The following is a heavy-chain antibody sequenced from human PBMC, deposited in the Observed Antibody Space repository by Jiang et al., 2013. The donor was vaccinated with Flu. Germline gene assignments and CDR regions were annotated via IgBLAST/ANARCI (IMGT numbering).Heavy chain of an antibody. Sequence: SQTLSLTCAISGDSVSSNSAAWNWIRQSPSRGLEWLGRTYYRSKWYNDYAVSVKSRITINPDTSKNQFSLQLNSVTPEDTAVYYCASSYSSGWYTYLGRPYFQHWGQGTLVTVSS. V-gene: IGHV6-1*01. CDR3: ASSYSSGWYTYLGRPYFQH. D-gene: IGHD6-19*01. J-gene: IGHJ1*01. CDR2: TYYRSKWYN. CDR1: GDSVSSNSAA.